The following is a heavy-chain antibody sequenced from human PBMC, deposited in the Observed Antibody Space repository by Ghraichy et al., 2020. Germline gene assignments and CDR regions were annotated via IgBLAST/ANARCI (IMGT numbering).Heavy chain of an antibody. CDR1: GFTFSSYA. V-gene: IGHV3-23*01. J-gene: IGHJ6*02. CDR2: ISGSGGST. CDR3: AKGSYGSGYEDYYYYGMDV. D-gene: IGHD3-10*01. Sequence: GGSLRLSCAASGFTFSSYAMSWVRQAPGKGLEWVSAISGSGGSTYYADSVKGRFTISRDNSKNTLYLQMNSLRAEDTAVYYCAKGSYGSGYEDYYYYGMDVWGQGTTVTVSS.